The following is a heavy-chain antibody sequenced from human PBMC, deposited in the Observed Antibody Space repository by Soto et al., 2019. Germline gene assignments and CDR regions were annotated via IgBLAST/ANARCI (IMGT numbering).Heavy chain of an antibody. CDR2: IIPMLGVA. CDR1: GDTFSNHT. CDR3: ARVAAMGTVTMGYYYYMDV. D-gene: IGHD4-17*01. J-gene: IGHJ6*03. Sequence: QVQLVQSGAEVKKPGSSVKVSCKASGDTFSNHTISWVRQAPGQGLEWMGRIIPMLGVANYAQKFQGRVTITAAKSTSTAYMELSSLRSADPAVYYCARVAAMGTVTMGYYYYMDVWGKGTTVTVSS. V-gene: IGHV1-69*04.